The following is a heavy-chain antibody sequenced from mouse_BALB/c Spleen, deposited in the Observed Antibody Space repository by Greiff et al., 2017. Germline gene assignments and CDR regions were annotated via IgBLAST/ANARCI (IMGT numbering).Heavy chain of an antibody. V-gene: IGHV6-6*02. D-gene: IGHD1-1*01. Sequence: EVKLVESGGGLVQPGGSMKLSCVASGFTFSNYWMNWVRQSPEKGLEWVAEIRLKSNNYATHYAESVKGRFTISRDDSKSSVYLQMNNLRAEDTGIYYCTRKDYYGSSYAMDYWGQGTSVTVSS. CDR2: IRLKSNNYAT. CDR3: TRKDYYGSSYAMDY. CDR1: GFTFSNYW. J-gene: IGHJ4*01.